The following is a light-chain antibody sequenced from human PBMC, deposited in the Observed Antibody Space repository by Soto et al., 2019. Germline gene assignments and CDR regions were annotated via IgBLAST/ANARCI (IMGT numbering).Light chain of an antibody. J-gene: IGKJ1*01. Sequence: EIVMTQSPATLSVSPGESATLSCRASQSISTNLAWYQQKPGQAPRLLISGASTRATGIPARFSGSGSGTEFTLTINSLEPEDFAVYYCQDFDSPQWTFGQGTKIE. CDR3: QDFDSPQWT. V-gene: IGKV3-15*01. CDR2: GAS. CDR1: QSISTN.